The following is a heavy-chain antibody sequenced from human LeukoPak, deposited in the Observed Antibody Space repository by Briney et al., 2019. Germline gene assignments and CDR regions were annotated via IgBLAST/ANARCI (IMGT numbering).Heavy chain of an antibody. V-gene: IGHV4-4*07. D-gene: IGHD1-26*01. CDR3: ARVAQYLVGASSTAFFEY. CDR1: GGSISSYY. J-gene: IGHJ4*02. CDR2: ISTLGST. Sequence: SETLSLTCTVSGGSISSYYWSWIRQPAGKGLEWIGHISTLGSTNYNPSLKSRVSMSVDTSNYHFSLKLSFVTAADTAIYYCARVAQYLVGASSTAFFEYWGQGTLVTVSS.